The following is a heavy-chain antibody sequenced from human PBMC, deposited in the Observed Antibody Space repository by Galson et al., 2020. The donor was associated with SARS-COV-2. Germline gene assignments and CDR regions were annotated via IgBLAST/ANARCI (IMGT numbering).Heavy chain of an antibody. CDR3: VRVGDMATTPSDYFYYGLDV. J-gene: IGHJ6*02. D-gene: IGHD3-16*01. V-gene: IGHV3-21*01. Sequence: GGSLRLSCAASGFPFISYSLNWVRQAPGKGLEWVASISAGRTYIYSADSLKGRFTISRDNAKNSLYLQMNSLRAEDTAVYYCVRVGDMATTPSDYFYYGLDVWGPGTTVTVSS. CDR1: GFPFISYS. CDR2: ISAGRTYI.